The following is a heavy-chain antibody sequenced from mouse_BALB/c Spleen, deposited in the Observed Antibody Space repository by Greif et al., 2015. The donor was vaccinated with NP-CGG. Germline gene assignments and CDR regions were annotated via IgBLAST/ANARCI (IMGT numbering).Heavy chain of an antibody. CDR2: INPSSGYT. CDR3: ARYYGSSYAMDY. CDR1: GYTFTSYT. Sequence: QVQLQQSGAELARPGASVKMSCKASGYTFTSYTMHWVKQRPGQGLEWIGYINPSSGYTNYNQKFKDKATLTADKSSSTAYMQLSSLTSEDSVVYYCARYYGSSYAMDYWGQGTSVTVSS. J-gene: IGHJ4*01. D-gene: IGHD1-1*01. V-gene: IGHV1-4*01.